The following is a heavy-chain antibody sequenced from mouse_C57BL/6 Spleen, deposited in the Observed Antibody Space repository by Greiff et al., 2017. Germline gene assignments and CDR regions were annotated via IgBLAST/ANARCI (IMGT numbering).Heavy chain of an antibody. V-gene: IGHV5-9-1*02. Sequence: DVMLVESGEGLVKPGGSLKLSCAASGFTFSSYAMSWVRQTPEKRLEWVAYISSGGDYIYYADTVKGRFTISRDNARNTLYLQMSSLKSEDTAMYYCTRDRSYGNYRTWFAYWGQGTLVTVSA. CDR1: GFTFSSYA. D-gene: IGHD2-1*01. J-gene: IGHJ3*01. CDR2: ISSGGDYI. CDR3: TRDRSYGNYRTWFAY.